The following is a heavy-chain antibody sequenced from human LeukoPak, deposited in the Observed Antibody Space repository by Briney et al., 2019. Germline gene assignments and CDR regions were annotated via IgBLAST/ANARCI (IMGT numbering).Heavy chain of an antibody. D-gene: IGHD1-14*01. CDR3: ARDISAGDYYYGMDV. CDR2: INPNSGGT. CDR1: GYTFTGYY. Sequence: GASVKVSCKASGYTFTGYYMHWVRQAPGQGLEWMGWINPNSGGTNYAQKFQGRVTMTRDTSISTAYMELSRLRSDDTAVYYCARDISAGDYYYGMDVWGQGTTVTASS. V-gene: IGHV1-2*02. J-gene: IGHJ6*02.